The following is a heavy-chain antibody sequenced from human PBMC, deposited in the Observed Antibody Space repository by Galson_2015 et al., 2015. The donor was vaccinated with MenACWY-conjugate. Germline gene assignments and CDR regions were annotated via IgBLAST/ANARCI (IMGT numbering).Heavy chain of an antibody. D-gene: IGHD3-10*01. Sequence: SLRLSCAASGFIFSNSWMDWVRQAPGKGLEWVGNIKQDGSERYYVESVKGRFIISRDNAKNSLSLQMNSLRVGDAAVYFCGRAVGVRGVIINYWGQGTLVTVSS. CDR1: GFIFSNSW. J-gene: IGHJ4*02. CDR3: GRAVGVRGVIINY. V-gene: IGHV3-7*03. CDR2: IKQDGSER.